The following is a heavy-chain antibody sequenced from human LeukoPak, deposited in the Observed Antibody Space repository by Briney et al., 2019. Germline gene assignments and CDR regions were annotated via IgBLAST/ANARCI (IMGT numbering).Heavy chain of an antibody. CDR1: GFTFSSYS. D-gene: IGHD6-6*01. V-gene: IGHV3-48*01. CDR2: ISSSSSAI. J-gene: IGHJ5*02. Sequence: PGGSLGLSCAASGFTFSSYSMNWVRQAPGKGLEWVSYISSSSSAIYYADSVKGRFTISRDNAKNSLYLQMNSLRAEDTAVYYCARGTGGYSSSSSPFDPWGQGTLVTVSS. CDR3: ARGTGGYSSSSSPFDP.